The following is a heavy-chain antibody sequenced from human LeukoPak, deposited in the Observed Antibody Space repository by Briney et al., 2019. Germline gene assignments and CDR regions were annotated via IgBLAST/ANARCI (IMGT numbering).Heavy chain of an antibody. V-gene: IGHV3-21*01. CDR3: ARDLKGYCSSTSCYYYYGMDV. CDR2: ISSSSSYL. J-gene: IGHJ6*02. Sequence: GGSLRLSCAASGFTFSSYSMNWVRQAPGKGLEWVSSISSSSSYLYYADSVKVRFTISRDNAKNSLYLQMNSLRAEDTAVYYCARDLKGYCSSTSCYYYYGMDVWGQGTTVTVSS. CDR1: GFTFSSYS. D-gene: IGHD2-2*01.